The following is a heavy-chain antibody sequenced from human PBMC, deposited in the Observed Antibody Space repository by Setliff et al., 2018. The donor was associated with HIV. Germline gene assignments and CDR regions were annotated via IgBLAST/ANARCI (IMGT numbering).Heavy chain of an antibody. D-gene: IGHD2-15*01. CDR3: ARVDRVESAFDI. CDR1: GGSIRSH. Sequence: SETLSLTCSVSGGSIRSHWSWIRQPPGKGLEWVGYIHYSGSTKYNSSLRRRVTMSIDTSKNQFSLKLSSATAADTAIYYCARVDRVESAFDIWGQGAMVTVSS. J-gene: IGHJ3*02. CDR2: IHYSGST. V-gene: IGHV4-59*11.